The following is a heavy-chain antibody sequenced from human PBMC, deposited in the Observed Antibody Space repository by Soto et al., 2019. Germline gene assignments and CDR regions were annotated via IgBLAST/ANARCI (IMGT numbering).Heavy chain of an antibody. CDR2: ISYDGSNK. CDR1: GFTFSSYG. J-gene: IGHJ6*02. V-gene: IGHV3-30*03. CDR3: ARDRGRVYIDYYYGMDV. D-gene: IGHD2-15*01. Sequence: PGGSLRLSCAASGFTFSSYGMHWVRQAPGKGLEWVAVISYDGSNKYYADSVKGRFTISRDNSKNTLYLQMNSLRAEDTAVYYCARDRGRVYIDYYYGMDVWGPGPTVTDSS.